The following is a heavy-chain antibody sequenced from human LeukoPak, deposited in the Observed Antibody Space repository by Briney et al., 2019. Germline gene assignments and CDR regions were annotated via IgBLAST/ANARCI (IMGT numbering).Heavy chain of an antibody. D-gene: IGHD6-19*01. J-gene: IGHJ4*02. CDR1: GGSISSSSYY. V-gene: IGHV4-39*07. Sequence: SETLSLTCSVPGGSISSSSYYWGWIRQPPGKGLEWIGRIDYSGSTYYNPSLKSRVTISVDTSKNQFSLKLSSVTAADTAVYYCATIAVAGKRGGPLGYWGQGTLVTVSS. CDR3: ATIAVAGKRGGPLGY. CDR2: IDYSGST.